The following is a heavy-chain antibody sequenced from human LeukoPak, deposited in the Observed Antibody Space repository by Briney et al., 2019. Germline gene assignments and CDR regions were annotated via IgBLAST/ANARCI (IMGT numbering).Heavy chain of an antibody. CDR2: IYSGGNT. Sequence: GGSLRLSCTVSGFTVSSNSWSWVRQAPGKGLEWVSFIYSGGNTHYSDSVKGRFTLSRDNSKNTLYLQMNSLRAEDTAVYYCAKDSVYAPKDYDILTGYWFGVPAVNFDYWGQGTLVTVSS. V-gene: IGHV3-53*01. CDR1: GFTVSSNS. J-gene: IGHJ4*02. CDR3: AKDSVYAPKDYDILTGYWFGVPAVNFDY. D-gene: IGHD3-9*01.